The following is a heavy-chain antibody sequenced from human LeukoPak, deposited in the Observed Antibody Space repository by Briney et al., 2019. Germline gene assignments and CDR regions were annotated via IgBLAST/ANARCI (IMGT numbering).Heavy chain of an antibody. D-gene: IGHD4-17*01. Sequence: SETLSLTCTVSGGSISSYYWSWIRQPPGKGLEWIGYIYYSGATNYNPSLKSRVTISIDTSKNQFSLRLSSVTAADTAVYYCASGYGDYWFDPWGQGTLVTVSS. CDR1: GGSISSYY. CDR3: ASGYGDYWFDP. V-gene: IGHV4-59*01. J-gene: IGHJ5*02. CDR2: IYYSGAT.